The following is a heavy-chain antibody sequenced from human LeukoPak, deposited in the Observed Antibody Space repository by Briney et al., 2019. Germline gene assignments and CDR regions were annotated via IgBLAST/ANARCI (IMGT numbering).Heavy chain of an antibody. CDR1: GFPFSNYW. D-gene: IGHD2-15*01. CDR3: AGDRTLAAILN. CDR2: IKQDGSVQ. J-gene: IGHJ4*02. Sequence: GGSLRLSCAASGFPFSNYWMSWVRQAPGKGLEWVAKIKQDGSVQYYVDSLKGRFTISRDNAKNSLYLQVNSLRAEDTAVYYCAGDRTLAAILNWGQGTLVTVSS. V-gene: IGHV3-7*05.